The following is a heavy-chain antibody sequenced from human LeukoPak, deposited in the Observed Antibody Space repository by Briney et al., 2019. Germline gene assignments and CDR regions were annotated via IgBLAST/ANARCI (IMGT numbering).Heavy chain of an antibody. CDR3: AKAALAPPLIHPESLRP. CDR2: IRYDGSNK. CDR1: GFTFSSYG. D-gene: IGHD3-3*02. V-gene: IGHV3-30*02. Sequence: HPGGSLRLSCAASGFTFSSYGIHWVRQAPGKGLEWVAFIRYDGSNKYYADSVKGRFTISRDNSKNTLYLQMNSLRAEDTAVYYCAKAALAPPLIHPESLRPWGPGTLVTASP. J-gene: IGHJ1*01.